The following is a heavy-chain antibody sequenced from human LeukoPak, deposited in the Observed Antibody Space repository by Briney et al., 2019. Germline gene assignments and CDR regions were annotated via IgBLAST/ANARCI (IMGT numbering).Heavy chain of an antibody. J-gene: IGHJ3*02. CDR1: GFTFNNAW. Sequence: GGSLRLSCAASGFTFNNAWMSWVRQAPGKGLEWVGRIKTKTDGGTTDYAAPVKGRFTISRDDSKNTLYLQMNSLRAEDTAVYYCARGGGPDDAFDIWGQGTMVTVSS. CDR2: IKTKTDGGTT. V-gene: IGHV3-15*01. CDR3: ARGGGPDDAFDI. D-gene: IGHD2-15*01.